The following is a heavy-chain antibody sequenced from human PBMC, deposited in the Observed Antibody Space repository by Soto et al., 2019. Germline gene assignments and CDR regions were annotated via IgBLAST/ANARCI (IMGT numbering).Heavy chain of an antibody. Sequence: ASVKVSCKASGYTFTNDPIHWMRQAPGQRLEWMGWIIVANGDTRYSQKFQGRITINRDISATTVHMELSSLRSEDTAVYYCARRGDGYKYDYWGQGNLVTVYS. CDR2: IIVANGDT. V-gene: IGHV1-3*01. J-gene: IGHJ4*02. CDR3: ARRGDGYKYDY. CDR1: GYTFTNDP. D-gene: IGHD5-12*01.